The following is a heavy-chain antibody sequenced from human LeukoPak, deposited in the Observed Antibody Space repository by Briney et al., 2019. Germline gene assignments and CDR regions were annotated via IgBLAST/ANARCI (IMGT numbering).Heavy chain of an antibody. CDR3: ARRRDGYNY. CDR2: IHPGDSDT. V-gene: IGHV5-51*01. Sequence: PGESLKISCKGSGYSFTNYWIAWVRHLPGKGLEWMGIIHPGDSDTRYSPSFQGQVTISADKSISTAYLQWSSLKASDTAMYYCARRRDGYNYWGQGTLVTVSS. J-gene: IGHJ4*02. CDR1: GYSFTNYW. D-gene: IGHD5-24*01.